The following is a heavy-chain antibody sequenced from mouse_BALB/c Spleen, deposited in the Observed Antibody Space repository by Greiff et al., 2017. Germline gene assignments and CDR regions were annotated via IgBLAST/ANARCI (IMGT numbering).Heavy chain of an antibody. V-gene: IGHV5-6-3*01. CDR2: INSNGGST. CDR3: AREGAGRWLLDY. Sequence: EVQGVESGGGLVQPGGSLKLSCAASGFTFSSYGMSWVRQTPDKRLELVATINSNGGSTYYPDSVKGRFTISRDNAKNTLYLQMSSLKSEDTAMYYCAREGAGRWLLDYWGQGTTLTVSS. D-gene: IGHD2-3*01. CDR1: GFTFSSYG. J-gene: IGHJ2*01.